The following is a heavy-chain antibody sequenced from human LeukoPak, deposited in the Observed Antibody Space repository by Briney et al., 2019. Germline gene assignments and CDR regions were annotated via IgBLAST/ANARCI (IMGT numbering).Heavy chain of an antibody. D-gene: IGHD3-22*01. J-gene: IGHJ4*02. Sequence: GGSLRLSCAASGFTFDDYAMHWVRQAPGKGLEWVSGISWNSGSIGYADSVKGRFTISRDNAKNSLYLQMNSLRAEDTAVYYCASNNYYDSSGYYQNFDYWGQGTLVTVSS. CDR3: ASNNYYDSSGYYQNFDY. CDR2: ISWNSGSI. V-gene: IGHV3-9*01. CDR1: GFTFDDYA.